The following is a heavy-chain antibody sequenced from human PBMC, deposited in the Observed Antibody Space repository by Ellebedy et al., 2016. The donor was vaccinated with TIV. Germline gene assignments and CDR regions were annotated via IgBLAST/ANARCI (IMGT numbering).Heavy chain of an antibody. D-gene: IGHD4-17*01. CDR1: GGSISSYY. V-gene: IGHV4-59*01. J-gene: IGHJ6*02. Sequence: SETLSLTXTVSGGSISSYYWSWIRQPPGKGLEWIGYIYYSGSTNYNPSLKSRVTISVDKSKNQFSLKLSSVTAADTAVYYCARDLWYGDYGLGYYYGMDVWGQGTTVTVSS. CDR3: ARDLWYGDYGLGYYYGMDV. CDR2: IYYSGST.